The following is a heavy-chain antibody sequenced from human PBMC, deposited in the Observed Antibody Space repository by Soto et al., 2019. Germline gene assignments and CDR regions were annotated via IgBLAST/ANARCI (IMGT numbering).Heavy chain of an antibody. CDR2: ISDSGGST. J-gene: IGHJ4*02. D-gene: IGHD4-17*01. CDR3: AKAVYGDYGFDY. V-gene: IGHV3-23*01. CDR1: GITFSSYA. Sequence: EVQLLESGGGLVQPGGSLRLSCAASGITFSSYAMSWVRQAPGKGLEWVSGISDSGGSTYYADSVKGRFTISRDNSKNTLYLQMNSLTAEDTPVYYCAKAVYGDYGFDYWGQGTLVTVSS.